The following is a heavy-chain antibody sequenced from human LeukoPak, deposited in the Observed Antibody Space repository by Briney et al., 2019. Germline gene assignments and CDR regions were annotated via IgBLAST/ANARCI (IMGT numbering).Heavy chain of an antibody. CDR2: INWNGGST. V-gene: IGHV3-20*04. Sequence: GGSLRLSCAASGFTCDDYGMSWVRQAPGKGLEWVSGINWNGGSTGYADSVKGRFTISRDNAKNSLYLQMNSLRAEDTALYYCARDVWGSSSSFVDYWGQGTLVTDSS. CDR3: ARDVWGSSSSFVDY. J-gene: IGHJ4*02. D-gene: IGHD6-6*01. CDR1: GFTCDDYG.